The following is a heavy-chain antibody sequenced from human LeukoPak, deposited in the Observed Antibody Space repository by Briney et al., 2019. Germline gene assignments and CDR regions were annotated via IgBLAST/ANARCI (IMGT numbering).Heavy chain of an antibody. CDR1: GFTFRSYA. CDR3: AKVDSYWYFDL. Sequence: GGSLRLSCAASGFTFRSYAMSWLRQAPGKGLEWVSAISGSGGSTYYADSVKGRFTISRDNSKNTLYLQMNSLRAEDTAVYYCAKVDSYWYFDLWGRGTLVTVSS. CDR2: ISGSGGST. D-gene: IGHD3-9*01. J-gene: IGHJ2*01. V-gene: IGHV3-23*01.